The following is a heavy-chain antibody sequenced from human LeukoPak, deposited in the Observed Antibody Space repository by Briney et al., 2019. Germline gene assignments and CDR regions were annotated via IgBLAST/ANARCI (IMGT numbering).Heavy chain of an antibody. J-gene: IGHJ6*02. V-gene: IGHV1-8*01. Sequence: ASVKVSCKASGYTFSSYDINWVRQATGQGLEWMGWINSNTGTTGYPQKFQGRVTMTRNTSISTAYMELSSLRSEDTAVYYCARAREYCSSTSCYNYYYYGMDVWGQGTTVTVSS. CDR1: GYTFSSYD. CDR3: ARAREYCSSTSCYNYYYYGMDV. CDR2: INSNTGTT. D-gene: IGHD2-2*02.